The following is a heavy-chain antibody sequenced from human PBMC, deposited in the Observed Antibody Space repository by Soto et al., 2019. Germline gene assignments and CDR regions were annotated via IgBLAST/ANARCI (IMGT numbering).Heavy chain of an antibody. V-gene: IGHV1-18*01. J-gene: IGHJ3*02. D-gene: IGHD2-2*01. CDR1: GYTFTSYG. Sequence: QVQLVQSGAEVKKPGASVTVSCKASGYTFTSYGISCVRQAPGQGLEWMGWISAYNGNTNYAQKLQGRVTMTTDTSTSTAYMELRSLRSDDTAVYYCARGYQDIVVVPAANDAFDIWGQGTMVTVSS. CDR3: ARGYQDIVVVPAANDAFDI. CDR2: ISAYNGNT.